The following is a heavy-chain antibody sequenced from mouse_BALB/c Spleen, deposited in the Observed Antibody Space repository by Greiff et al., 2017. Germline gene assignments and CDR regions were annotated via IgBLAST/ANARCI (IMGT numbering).Heavy chain of an antibody. CDR2: ISYDGSN. D-gene: IGHD2-1*01. V-gene: IGHV3-6*02. CDR1: GYSITSGYY. Sequence: EVQLQESGPGLVKPSQSLSLTCSVTGYSITSGYYWNWIRQFPGNKLEWMGYISYDGSNNYNPSLKNRISITRDTSKNQFFLKLNSVTTEDTATYDCARAPGNYPYYFDYWGQGTTLTVSS. J-gene: IGHJ2*01. CDR3: ARAPGNYPYYFDY.